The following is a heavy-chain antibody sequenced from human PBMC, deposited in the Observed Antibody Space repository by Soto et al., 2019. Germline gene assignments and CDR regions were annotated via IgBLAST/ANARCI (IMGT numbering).Heavy chain of an antibody. CDR3: ARRILYYYDSSGYYLNWFDP. CDR1: GYTFSSYW. V-gene: IGHV5-51*01. D-gene: IGHD3-22*01. J-gene: IGHJ5*02. Sequence: PGESLKISCKGSGYTFSSYWIVWVRQVPGKGLEWMGIIYPGDSDTRYSPSFQGQVTISADKSISTAYLQWSSLKASDTAMYYCARRILYYYDSSGYYLNWFDPWGQGTLVTVSS. CDR2: IYPGDSDT.